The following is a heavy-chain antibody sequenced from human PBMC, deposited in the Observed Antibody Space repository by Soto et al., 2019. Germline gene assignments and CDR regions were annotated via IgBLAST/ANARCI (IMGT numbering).Heavy chain of an antibody. J-gene: IGHJ4*02. D-gene: IGHD4-17*01. CDR1: GGTFSSYT. V-gene: IGHV1-69*02. CDR3: ARGYGDSHDY. Sequence: QVQLVQSGAEVKKTGSSVKVSCKASGGTFSSYTISWVRQAPGQGLEWMGRIIPMFGIANYAPKFQGRVTITANKSTSTAYMELSSLRSEDTPVYYCARGYGDSHDYWGQETLVTVSS. CDR2: IIPMFGIA.